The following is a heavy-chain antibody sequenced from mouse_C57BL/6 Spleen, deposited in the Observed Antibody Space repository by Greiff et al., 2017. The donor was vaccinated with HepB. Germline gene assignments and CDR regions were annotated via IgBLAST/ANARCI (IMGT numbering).Heavy chain of an antibody. D-gene: IGHD1-1*02. CDR1: GFTFSSYA. Sequence: EVQGVESGEGLVKPGGSLKLSCAASGFTFSSYAMSWVRQTPEKRLEWVAYISSGGDYIYYADTVKGRFTISRDNARNTLYLQMSSLKSEDTAMYYCTREGPMVRGYAMDYWGQGTSVTVSS. CDR2: ISSGGDYI. CDR3: TREGPMVRGYAMDY. V-gene: IGHV5-9-1*02. J-gene: IGHJ4*01.